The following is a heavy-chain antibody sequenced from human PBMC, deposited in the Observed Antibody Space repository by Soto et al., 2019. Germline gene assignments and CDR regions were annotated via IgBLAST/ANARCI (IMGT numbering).Heavy chain of an antibody. Sequence: ASVKVSCKASGGTFSSYAISWVRQAPGQGLEWMGGIIPIFGTANYAQKFQGRVTITADESTSTAYMELSSLRSEDTAVYYCARYPDRRITIFGVIKYYYYYGMDVWGQGTTVTVSS. J-gene: IGHJ6*02. D-gene: IGHD3-3*01. V-gene: IGHV1-69*13. CDR1: GGTFSSYA. CDR3: ARYPDRRITIFGVIKYYYYYGMDV. CDR2: IIPIFGTA.